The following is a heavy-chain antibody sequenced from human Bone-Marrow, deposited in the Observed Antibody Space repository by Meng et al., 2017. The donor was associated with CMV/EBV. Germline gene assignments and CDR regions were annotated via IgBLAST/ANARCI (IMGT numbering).Heavy chain of an antibody. J-gene: IGHJ4*02. V-gene: IGHV4-34*01. D-gene: IGHD3-22*01. CDR1: GGSCSVYY. CDR3: ARDINYDSSGYNFFDY. Sequence: QVPLQQVGAVLLKPSETRYLICAVYGGSCSVYYWSWIRQPPGKGLEWIGEINRSGSTNYNPSLKSRVTISVDTSKNQFSLKLSSVTAADTAVYYCARDINYDSSGYNFFDYWGQGTLVTVSS. CDR2: INRSGST.